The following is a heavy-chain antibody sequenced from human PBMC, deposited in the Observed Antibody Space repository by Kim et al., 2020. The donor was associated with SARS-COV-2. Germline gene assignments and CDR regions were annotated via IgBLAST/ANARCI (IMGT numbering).Heavy chain of an antibody. J-gene: IGHJ4*02. CDR1: GYSFTSYW. Sequence: GESLKISCKGSGYSFTSYWISWVRQMPGKGLEWMGRIDPSDSYTNYSPSFQGHITISADKSISTAYMQWSSLKASDTAMYYCAVLVGATMSYWGQGTLVTVSS. CDR3: AVLVGATMSY. D-gene: IGHD1-26*01. V-gene: IGHV5-10-1*01. CDR2: IDPSDSYT.